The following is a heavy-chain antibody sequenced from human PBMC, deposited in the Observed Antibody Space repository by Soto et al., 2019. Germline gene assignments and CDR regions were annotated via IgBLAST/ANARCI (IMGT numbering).Heavy chain of an antibody. D-gene: IGHD2-8*02. Sequence: PGGSLRLSCAASGFTFSSYGMHWIRQAPGKGLEWVAVIWYDGSNKYYADSVKGRFTISRDNSKNTLYLQMNSLRAEDTAVYYCARESYGTDYNYYSGMDFWGQGTTVTVSS. CDR3: ARESYGTDYNYYSGMDF. J-gene: IGHJ6*02. CDR1: GFTFSSYG. V-gene: IGHV3-33*01. CDR2: IWYDGSNK.